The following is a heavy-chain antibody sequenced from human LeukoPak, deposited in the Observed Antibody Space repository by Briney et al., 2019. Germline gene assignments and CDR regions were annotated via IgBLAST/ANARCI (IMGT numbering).Heavy chain of an antibody. V-gene: IGHV3-7*01. CDR1: GFTFSSYW. Sequence: PGGSLRLSCAASGFTFSSYWMSWVRQAPGKGLEWVANIKQDGSEKYYVDSVKGRFTISRDNAKNSLYLKMHSLRAEDTAVYYCARRRTNYDFWSGYYGGYFDYWGQGTLVAVSS. CDR3: ARRRTNYDFWSGYYGGYFDY. CDR2: IKQDGSEK. D-gene: IGHD3-3*01. J-gene: IGHJ4*02.